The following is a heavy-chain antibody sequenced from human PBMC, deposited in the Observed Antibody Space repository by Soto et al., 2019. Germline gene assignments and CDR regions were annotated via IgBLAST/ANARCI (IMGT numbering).Heavy chain of an antibody. V-gene: IGHV4-61*01. CDR1: GGSVSSGSYY. J-gene: IGHJ6*02. CDR2: IYYSGST. D-gene: IGHD3-3*01. CDR3: ARDGGGMDV. Sequence: QVQLQESGPVLVKPSETLSLTCTVSGGSVSSGSYYWSWIRQPPGKGLEWIGYIYYSGSTNYNPSLKSRVTISVDTSKNQFSLKLSSVTAADTAVYYCARDGGGMDVWGQGTTVTVSS.